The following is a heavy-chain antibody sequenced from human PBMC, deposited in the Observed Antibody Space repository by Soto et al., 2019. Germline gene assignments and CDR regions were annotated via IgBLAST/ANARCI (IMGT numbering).Heavy chain of an antibody. Sequence: SSETLSLTCAFYVGSFIGYYWSWIRQPPGKGLEWIGEINHSGSTNYNPSLKSRVTISVDTSKNQFSLKLSSVTAADTAVYYCARSIAAAGTGWFDPWGQGTLVTVSS. CDR1: VGSFIGYY. V-gene: IGHV4-34*01. D-gene: IGHD6-13*01. CDR3: ARSIAAAGTGWFDP. J-gene: IGHJ5*02. CDR2: INHSGST.